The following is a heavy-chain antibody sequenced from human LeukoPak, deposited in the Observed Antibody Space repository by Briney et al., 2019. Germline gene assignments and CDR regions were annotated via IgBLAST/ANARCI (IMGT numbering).Heavy chain of an antibody. CDR3: ARSFAHCSSTSCYGGRWFDP. V-gene: IGHV4-59*08. J-gene: IGHJ5*02. CDR1: GGSISSYY. CDR2: IYYSGST. D-gene: IGHD2-2*01. Sequence: SETLSLACTVSGGSISSYYWSWIRQPPGKGLEWIGYIYYSGSTNYNPSLKSRVTISVDTSKNQFSLKLSSVTAADTAVYYCARSFAHCSSTSCYGGRWFDPWGQGTLVTVSS.